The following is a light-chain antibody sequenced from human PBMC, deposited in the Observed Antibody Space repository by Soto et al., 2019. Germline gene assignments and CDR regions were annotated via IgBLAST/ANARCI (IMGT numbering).Light chain of an antibody. CDR2: KAS. CDR3: QHYNSYSEA. CDR1: QTISSW. Sequence: DIQMTKTPSTLSGSVGDRVTITCRASQTISSWLAWYQQKPGKAPKLLIYKASTLKSGVPSRFSGSGSGTEFTLTISSLQPDDFATYYCQHYNSYSEAFGQRTKVDNK. V-gene: IGKV1-5*03. J-gene: IGKJ1*01.